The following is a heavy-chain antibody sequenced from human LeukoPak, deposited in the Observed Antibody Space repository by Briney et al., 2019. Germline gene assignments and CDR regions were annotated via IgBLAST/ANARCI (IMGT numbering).Heavy chain of an antibody. CDR1: GYTFSSLS. CDR2: ISVRSNYI. V-gene: IGHV3-21*01. D-gene: IGHD3-22*01. J-gene: IGHJ4*02. Sequence: PGGSLRLSCAASGYTFSSLSINWVRQAPGKGLEWVSSISVRSNYIYYADSVRGRFSISRDDARNSLYLQMDSLRGDDTAVYYCARLRRNSDSSGYYYYYDYWGQGTLVTVSS. CDR3: ARLRRNSDSSGYYYYYDY.